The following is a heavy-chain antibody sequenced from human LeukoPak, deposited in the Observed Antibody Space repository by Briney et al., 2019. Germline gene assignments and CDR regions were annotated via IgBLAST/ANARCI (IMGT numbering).Heavy chain of an antibody. Sequence: GRSLRLSCAASGFTFSSYGMHWVRQAPGKGLEWVAVIWYDGSNKYYADSVKGRFTISRDNSKNTLYLQMNSLRAEDTAVYYCARDQASYYDSSGYSYFDYWGQGTLVTVSS. CDR2: IWYDGSNK. D-gene: IGHD3-22*01. J-gene: IGHJ4*02. CDR3: ARDQASYYDSSGYSYFDY. V-gene: IGHV3-33*01. CDR1: GFTFSSYG.